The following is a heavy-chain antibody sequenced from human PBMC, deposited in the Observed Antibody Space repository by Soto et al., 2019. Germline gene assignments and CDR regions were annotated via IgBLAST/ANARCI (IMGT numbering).Heavy chain of an antibody. CDR2: ISWNSGSI. D-gene: IGHD5-12*01. CDR1: GFTFDDYA. CDR3: RKDFGGGYGAPVGY. V-gene: IGHV3-9*01. J-gene: IGHJ4*02. Sequence: EVQLVESGGGLVQPGRSLRLSCAASGFTFDDYAMHWVRQAPGKGLEWVSGISWNSGSIGYADSVKGRFTISRDNAKKALYRQMNSLRAEDKGLYYCRKDFGGGYGAPVGYWGQGTLVTVSS.